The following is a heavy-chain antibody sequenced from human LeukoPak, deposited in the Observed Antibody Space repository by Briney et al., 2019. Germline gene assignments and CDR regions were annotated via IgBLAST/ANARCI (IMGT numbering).Heavy chain of an antibody. D-gene: IGHD6-19*01. CDR1: GFNFGSYS. CDR2: ISADSATT. CDR3: AKDGDPYSSGLGAFDI. J-gene: IGHJ3*02. Sequence: GGSLRLSCAASGFNFGSYSMTWVRQAPGKGLEWVSVISADSATTFYADSVKGRFTISRDNAKNSLYLQMNSLRAEDTALYYCAKDGDPYSSGLGAFDIWGQGTMVTVSS. V-gene: IGHV3-23*01.